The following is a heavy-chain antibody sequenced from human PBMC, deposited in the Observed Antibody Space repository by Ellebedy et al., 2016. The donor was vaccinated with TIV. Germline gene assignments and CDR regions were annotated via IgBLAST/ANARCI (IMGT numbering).Heavy chain of an antibody. Sequence: GESLKISXKGSGYSFTLFWITWLRQMPGKGLEWLGRIDPSDPSGSYTTYSPSFQGHVTISFDNSITTAYLQWSSLKASDTAIYYCARHELGSNAAFDYWGQGTLVTVSS. J-gene: IGHJ4*02. CDR3: ARHELGSNAAFDY. CDR2: IDPSDPSGSYT. V-gene: IGHV5-10-1*01. CDR1: GYSFTLFW. D-gene: IGHD7-27*01.